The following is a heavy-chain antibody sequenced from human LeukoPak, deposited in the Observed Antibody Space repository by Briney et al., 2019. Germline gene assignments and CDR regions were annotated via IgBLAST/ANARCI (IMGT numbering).Heavy chain of an antibody. D-gene: IGHD4-23*01. J-gene: IGHJ4*02. Sequence: SGPTLVKPTQTLTLTCTFSGFSLSSGVVGVGWIRQPPGKALEWLALIYWNDDKRYSPSLKNRLTITEDTSENQVVLTLTNMEPVDTATYYCTHTVDYGGNPNDYWGQGTLVTVSS. CDR3: THTVDYGGNPNDY. V-gene: IGHV2-5*01. CDR2: IYWNDDK. CDR1: GFSLSSGVVG.